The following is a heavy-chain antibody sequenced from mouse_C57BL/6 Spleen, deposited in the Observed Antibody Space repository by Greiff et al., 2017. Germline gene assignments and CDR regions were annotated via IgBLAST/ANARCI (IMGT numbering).Heavy chain of an antibody. CDR1: GYTFTSYW. Sequence: VQLQQPGAELVMPGASVKLSCKASGYTFTSYWMHWVKQRPGQGLEWIGEIDPSDSYTNYNQKFNGKSTLTVDKSSSTAYMQLSSLTSEDSAVYYCAATVRAMDYWGQGTSVTVSS. CDR2: IDPSDSYT. J-gene: IGHJ4*01. V-gene: IGHV1-69*01. CDR3: AATVRAMDY. D-gene: IGHD1-1*01.